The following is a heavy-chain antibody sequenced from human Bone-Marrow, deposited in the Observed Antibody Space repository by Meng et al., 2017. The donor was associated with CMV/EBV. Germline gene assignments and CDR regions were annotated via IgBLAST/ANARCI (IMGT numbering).Heavy chain of an antibody. J-gene: IGHJ4*02. CDR1: GFTVSSNY. V-gene: IGHV3-66*02. CDR3: ARTRFL. D-gene: IGHD2-21*01. Sequence: GESLKISCAASGFTVSSNYMSWVRQAPGKGLEWVAVIYSGGSTYYADSVKGRFTISRDNSKNTLYLQMNSLRAEDTAVYYCARTRFLWGQGTLVTVSS. CDR2: IYSGGST.